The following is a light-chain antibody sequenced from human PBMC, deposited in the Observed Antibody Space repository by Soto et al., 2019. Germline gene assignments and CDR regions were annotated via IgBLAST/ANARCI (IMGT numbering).Light chain of an antibody. CDR1: QSVSGDY. V-gene: IGKV3-20*01. Sequence: EIVLTQSPGTLSLSPGEGATLSCRSSQSVSGDYLAWYQSKPGQAPRLLIHGASNRATGIPDRFSGSGSGTDFTLTISSLQSEDFAVYYCQQYNNWPPSTFGGGTKVDIK. CDR3: QQYNNWPPST. J-gene: IGKJ4*01. CDR2: GAS.